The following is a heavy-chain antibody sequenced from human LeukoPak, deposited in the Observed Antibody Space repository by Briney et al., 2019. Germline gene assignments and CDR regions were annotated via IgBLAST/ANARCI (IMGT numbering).Heavy chain of an antibody. CDR2: IYYSGST. Sequence: SETLSLTCTVSGESISGFYWNWIRQPPGKGLEWIGYIYYSGSTNYNPSLKSRVTISVDRSKNQFSLRLSSVTAADTAVYYCARDRGPYGMDVWGQGTTVTVSS. CDR1: GESISGFY. V-gene: IGHV4-59*12. D-gene: IGHD3-10*01. J-gene: IGHJ6*02. CDR3: ARDRGPYGMDV.